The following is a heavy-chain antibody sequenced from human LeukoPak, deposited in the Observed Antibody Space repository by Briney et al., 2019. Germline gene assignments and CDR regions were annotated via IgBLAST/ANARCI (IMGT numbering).Heavy chain of an antibody. CDR3: ARDSGYNAFDY. CDR1: GFLFSNSW. CDR2: INQDGSAK. D-gene: IGHD5-12*01. Sequence: GRSLRLSCADSGFLFSNSWMAWVRQAPGKGLEWLANINQDGSAKTCVDSVKGRFTISRDNAKNSLYLQMNSLRAEDTAMYYCARDSGYNAFDYWGQGTLVTVSS. J-gene: IGHJ4*02. V-gene: IGHV3-7*05.